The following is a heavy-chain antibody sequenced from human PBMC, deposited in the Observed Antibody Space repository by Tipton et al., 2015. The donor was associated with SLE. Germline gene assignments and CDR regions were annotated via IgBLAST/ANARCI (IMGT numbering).Heavy chain of an antibody. J-gene: IGHJ3*02. V-gene: IGHV3-33*06. D-gene: IGHD6-6*01. CDR1: GFTFSSYG. CDR3: AKSAEQLVLGAFDI. Sequence: SLRLSCAASGFTFSSYGMHLVRQAPGKGLAWVAVIWYDGSNKYYADSVKGRFTISRDNSKNTLYLQMNSLRAEDTAVYYCAKSAEQLVLGAFDIWGQGTMVTVSS. CDR2: IWYDGSNK.